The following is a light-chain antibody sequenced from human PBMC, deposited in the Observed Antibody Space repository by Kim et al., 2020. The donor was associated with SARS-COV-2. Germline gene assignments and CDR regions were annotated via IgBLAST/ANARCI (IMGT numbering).Light chain of an antibody. CDR1: SSNIANNA. CDR3: ATWDDTLRGWV. CDR2: YDD. J-gene: IGLJ3*02. V-gene: IGLV1-36*01. Sequence: QSVLTQPPSVSEAPGQRVTISCSGGSSNIANNAVNWYQQVPGEPPRLLIYYDDLLPSGVSGRFSGSRSGTSASLAISGLQSEDEADYYCATWDDTLRGWVFGGGTQLTVL.